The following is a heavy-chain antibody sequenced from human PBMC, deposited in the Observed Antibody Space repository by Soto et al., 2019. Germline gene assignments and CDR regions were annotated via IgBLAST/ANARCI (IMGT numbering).Heavy chain of an antibody. CDR2: ISGSGGST. CDR3: AKGSRITGIYYFDY. J-gene: IGHJ4*02. CDR1: GFTFSSYA. D-gene: IGHD1-20*01. Sequence: EVQLLESGGGLVQPGGSLRLSCAASGFTFSSYAMSWVRQAPGKGLEWVSAISGSGGSTYYADSVKGRFTIDRDNSKNTLYLQMISLRAEDTAVYYCAKGSRITGIYYFDYWGQGTLVTVSS. V-gene: IGHV3-23*01.